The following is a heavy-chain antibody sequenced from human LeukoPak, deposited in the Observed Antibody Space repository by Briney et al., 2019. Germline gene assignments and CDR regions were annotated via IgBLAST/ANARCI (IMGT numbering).Heavy chain of an antibody. D-gene: IGHD6-13*01. CDR2: IYSGGST. Sequence: GGSLRLSCAASGFTVNSNYMSWVRQAPGKGLEWVSVIYSGGSTYYADSVQGRFTISRDSSNNTLYLQMNSLRAEDTAVYYCAIAAAATEAFDIWGQGTMVTVSS. CDR1: GFTVNSNY. J-gene: IGHJ3*02. CDR3: AIAAAATEAFDI. V-gene: IGHV3-66*01.